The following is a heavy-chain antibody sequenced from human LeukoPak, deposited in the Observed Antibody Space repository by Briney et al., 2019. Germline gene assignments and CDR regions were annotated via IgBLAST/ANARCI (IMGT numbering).Heavy chain of an antibody. CDR3: ARIRYFGDNNWRYFDN. Sequence: GGSLRLSCAASGFTFNSYWMSWVRQAPGKGLEWVANIDPDGSEKQYGDSVKGRFTTSRDNAKNSLYLQMNSLRAEDTAIYYCARIRYFGDNNWRYFDNWGQGTLVTVSS. V-gene: IGHV3-7*01. D-gene: IGHD3-10*01. CDR2: IDPDGSEK. CDR1: GFTFNSYW. J-gene: IGHJ4*02.